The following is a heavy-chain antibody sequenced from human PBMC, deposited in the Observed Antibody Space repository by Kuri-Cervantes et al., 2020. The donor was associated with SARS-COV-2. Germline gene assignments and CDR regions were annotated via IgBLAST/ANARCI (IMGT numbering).Heavy chain of an antibody. CDR3: ARRSTSITIFGVVNINPFDY. CDR2: IYYSGST. D-gene: IGHD3-3*01. V-gene: IGHV4-59*08. J-gene: IGHJ4*02. Sequence: SETLSLTCAVYGGSFSGYYWSWIRQPPGKGLEWIGYIYYSGSTNYNPSLKSRVTISVDTSKNQFSPKLSSVTAADTAVYYCARRSTSITIFGVVNINPFDYWGQGTRVTVSS. CDR1: GGSFSGYY.